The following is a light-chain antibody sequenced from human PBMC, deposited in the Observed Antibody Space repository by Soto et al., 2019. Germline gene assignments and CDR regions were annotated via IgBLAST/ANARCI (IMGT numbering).Light chain of an antibody. CDR3: QQYDSTPYT. Sequence: ELVLTQSPGTLSLSPGDRATLSCRASQSVSSTYLAWYQQKPGQAPRLLMYGPSSRATGIPDRFSGSGSGTDFTLTISRLEPEDVGVYFCQQYDSTPYTFGQGTKLEIK. CDR2: GPS. J-gene: IGKJ2*01. CDR1: QSVSSTY. V-gene: IGKV3-20*01.